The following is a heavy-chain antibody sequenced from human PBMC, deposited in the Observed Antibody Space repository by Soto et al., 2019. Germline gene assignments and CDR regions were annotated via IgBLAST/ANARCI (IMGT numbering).Heavy chain of an antibody. J-gene: IGHJ4*02. CDR3: ARDLGSGQLLFLYFDY. D-gene: IGHD2-2*01. CDR2: ISSSSSYI. V-gene: IGHV3-21*01. Sequence: GGSLRLSCAAPGFTFSSYSMNWVRQAPGKGLEWVSSISSSSSYIYYAYSVKGRFTISRDNAKNSLYLQMNSLRAEDTAVYYCARDLGSGQLLFLYFDYWGQGTLVTVSS. CDR1: GFTFSSYS.